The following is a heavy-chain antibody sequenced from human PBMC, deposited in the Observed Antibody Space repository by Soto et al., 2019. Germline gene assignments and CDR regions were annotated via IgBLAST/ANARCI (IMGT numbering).Heavy chain of an antibody. Sequence: QVQLVQSGAEVKKPGSSVKVSCKASGGTFSSYAISWVRQAPGQGLEWMGGIIPIFGTANYAQKFQGRVTITADESTSTAYMELRSLRSEDTAVYYCATLKQKPLVGDLYWYFDLWGRGTLVTVSS. J-gene: IGHJ2*01. CDR3: ATLKQKPLVGDLYWYFDL. CDR2: IIPIFGTA. D-gene: IGHD6-13*01. CDR1: GGTFSSYA. V-gene: IGHV1-69*12.